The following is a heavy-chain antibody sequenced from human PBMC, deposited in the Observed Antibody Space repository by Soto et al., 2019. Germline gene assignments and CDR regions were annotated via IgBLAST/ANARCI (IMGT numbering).Heavy chain of an antibody. D-gene: IGHD3-16*01. CDR3: ARDVAPFMISFGDADY. CDR1: GFTFSSYA. V-gene: IGHV3-33*08. CDR2: IWYDGSNK. J-gene: IGHJ4*02. Sequence: VQLLESGGGLVQPGGSLRLSCAASGFTFSSYAMSWVRQAPGKGLEWVAVIWYDGSNKYYADSVKGRFTISRDNSKNTLYLQMNSLRAEDTAVYYCARDVAPFMISFGDADYWGQGTLVTVSS.